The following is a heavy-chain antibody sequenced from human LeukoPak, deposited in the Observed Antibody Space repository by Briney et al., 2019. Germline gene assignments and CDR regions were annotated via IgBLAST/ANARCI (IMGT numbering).Heavy chain of an antibody. CDR3: ARGSPLSYSGNPPRAFDT. Sequence: ASVKVSCKASGYTFSSFGISWVRQAPGQGLECMGWISTYNGDTNYVRKLQDRVRMTTDASTNTAYLELRSLSSDDTAVYYCARGSPLSYSGNPPRAFDTWGQGTTVIVSS. V-gene: IGHV1-18*01. CDR2: ISTYNGDT. J-gene: IGHJ3*02. CDR1: GYTFSSFG. D-gene: IGHD4-23*01.